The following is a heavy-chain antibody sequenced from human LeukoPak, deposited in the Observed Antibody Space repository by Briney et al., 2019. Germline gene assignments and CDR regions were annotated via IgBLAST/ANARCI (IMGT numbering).Heavy chain of an antibody. J-gene: IGHJ4*02. CDR1: GYTFTSYT. Sequence: ASVKVSCKASGYTFTSYTMHWVRQATGQRLEWMGWINAGNGNTKYSQKFQGRVTITRDSSASTAYMELSSLRSEDTAVYYCARDASRVVVVIDYFDYWGQGTLVTVSS. CDR2: INAGNGNT. V-gene: IGHV1-3*01. CDR3: ARDASRVVVVIDYFDY. D-gene: IGHD3-22*01.